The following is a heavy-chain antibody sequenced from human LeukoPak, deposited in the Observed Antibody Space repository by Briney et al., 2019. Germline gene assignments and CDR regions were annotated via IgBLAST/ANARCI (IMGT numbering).Heavy chain of an antibody. V-gene: IGHV3-23*01. CDR2: ISGSGGST. Sequence: PGGSLRLSCAASGFTFSSYAMSWVRQAPGKGLEWVSAISGSGGSTYYADSVKGRFTISRDNSKNTLYLQMNSLGAEDTAVYYCAKDRFSGSRHSYGMDVWGQGTTVTVSS. D-gene: IGHD1-26*01. J-gene: IGHJ6*02. CDR1: GFTFSSYA. CDR3: AKDRFSGSRHSYGMDV.